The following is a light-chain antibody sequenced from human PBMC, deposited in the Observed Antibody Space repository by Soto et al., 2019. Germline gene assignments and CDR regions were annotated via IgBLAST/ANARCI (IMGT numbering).Light chain of an antibody. CDR3: QSYDTRTVV. J-gene: IGLJ2*01. CDR2: EDN. Sequence: NFMLTQPHSLSESPGTTVTISCTRRSGSIASNAVQWYQQLPGSAPTTVIYEDNQRPSGGPDRVSGSTEGSSNSSSLTITGLQSQDEADYYCQSYDTRTVVFGGGAKLTVL. CDR1: SGSIASNA. V-gene: IGLV6-57*04.